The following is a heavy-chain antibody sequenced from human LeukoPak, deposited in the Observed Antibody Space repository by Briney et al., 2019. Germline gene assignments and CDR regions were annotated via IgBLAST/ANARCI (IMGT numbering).Heavy chain of an antibody. D-gene: IGHD4-23*01. CDR2: IYHSGST. CDR3: ARSTLAGGNVNFDY. V-gene: IGHV4-38-2*01. J-gene: IGHJ4*02. CDR1: GYSISSGYY. Sequence: SETLSLTCAVSGYSISSGYYWGWIRQPPGKGLEWIGSIYHSGSTYYNPSLKSRVTISVDTSKNQFSLKLSSVTAADTAVYYCARSTLAGGNVNFDYWGQGTLVTVSS.